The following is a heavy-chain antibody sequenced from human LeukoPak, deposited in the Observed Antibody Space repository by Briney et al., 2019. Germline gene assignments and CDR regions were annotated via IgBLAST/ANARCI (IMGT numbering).Heavy chain of an antibody. CDR3: ARRESGWYRNWFDP. D-gene: IGHD6-19*01. V-gene: IGHV1-2*02. CDR2: INPNRGGT. Sequence: ASVKVSCKASGYTFTGYYMHWVRQAPGQGLEWMGWINPNRGGTNYVQKFQGRVTMARDTSISTAYMELSRLRSNDTAVYYCARRESGWYRNWFDPWGQGTLVTVSS. J-gene: IGHJ5*02. CDR1: GYTFTGYY.